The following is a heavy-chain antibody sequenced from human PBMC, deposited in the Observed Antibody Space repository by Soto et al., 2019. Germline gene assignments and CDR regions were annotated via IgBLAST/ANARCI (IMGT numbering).Heavy chain of an antibody. CDR2: IYYSGST. CDR1: GGSVSSSNYY. D-gene: IGHD5-18*01. Sequence: QLQLQESGPGLVKPSETLSLTCSVSGGSVSSSNYYWGWIRQPPGKGLEWIGSIYYSGSTYYNASIKSRVXXAXEXXKNQFSLRLSSVTAADRAVYYCASGEMVTIRGFAIWGEGTMVTVSS. CDR3: ASGEMVTIRGFAI. J-gene: IGHJ3*02. V-gene: IGHV4-39*01.